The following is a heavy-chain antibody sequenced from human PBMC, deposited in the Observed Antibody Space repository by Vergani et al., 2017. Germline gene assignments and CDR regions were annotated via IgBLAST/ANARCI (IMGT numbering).Heavy chain of an antibody. Sequence: EVQLVESGGGVVQPGGSLRLSCAASGFTFDDYAMHWVRQAPGKGLEWVSLISGDGGSTYYADSVKGRFTISRDNSKNSLYLQMNSLRTEDTALYYCAKVSPEEPFWSGYPSPPYYYYMDVWGKGTTVTVSS. CDR3: AKVSPEEPFWSGYPSPPYYYYMDV. CDR1: GFTFDDYA. CDR2: ISGDGGST. J-gene: IGHJ6*03. V-gene: IGHV3-43*02. D-gene: IGHD3-3*01.